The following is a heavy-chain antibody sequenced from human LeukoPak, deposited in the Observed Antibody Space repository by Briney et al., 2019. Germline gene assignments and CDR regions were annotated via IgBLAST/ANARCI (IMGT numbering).Heavy chain of an antibody. D-gene: IGHD2-2*01. V-gene: IGHV4-59*01. CDR1: GGSISSYY. Sequence: PSETLSLTCTVSGGSISSYYWSWIRQPPGKGLEWIGYIYHSGSTNYNPSLRSRVTISVDTSKNQFSLKLSSVTAADTAVYYCASSYCSSTSCYSDAFDIWGQGTMVTVSS. J-gene: IGHJ3*02. CDR2: IYHSGST. CDR3: ASSYCSSTSCYSDAFDI.